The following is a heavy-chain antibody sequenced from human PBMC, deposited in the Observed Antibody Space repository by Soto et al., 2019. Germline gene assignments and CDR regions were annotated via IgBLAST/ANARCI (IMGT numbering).Heavy chain of an antibody. Sequence: QLQLQESGSGLVKPSQTLSLTCAVSGGSISSGGYSWSWIRQPPGKGLEWIGYIYHSGSTYYNPSLKGRVTISVDRSKNQFSLKLSSVTAADTAVYYRASSRGSPVPLDYWGRGTLVTVSS. CDR1: GGSISSGGYS. CDR2: IYHSGST. V-gene: IGHV4-30-2*01. D-gene: IGHD1-26*01. J-gene: IGHJ4*02. CDR3: ASSRGSPVPLDY.